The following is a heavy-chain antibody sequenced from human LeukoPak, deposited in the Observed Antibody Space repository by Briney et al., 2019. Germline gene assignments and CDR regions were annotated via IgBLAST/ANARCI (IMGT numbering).Heavy chain of an antibody. Sequence: GGSLRLSCAVSGFTFSSNYMSWVRQAPGKGLEWVSVIYTDGSAYYPDSVKGRFTISRDNSKNTLYLQMNSLRAEDTAVYYCARERLWFGDPFLAAFDIWGQGTMVTVSS. D-gene: IGHD3-10*01. CDR3: ARERLWFGDPFLAAFDI. CDR2: IYTDGSA. J-gene: IGHJ3*02. V-gene: IGHV3-53*01. CDR1: GFTFSSNY.